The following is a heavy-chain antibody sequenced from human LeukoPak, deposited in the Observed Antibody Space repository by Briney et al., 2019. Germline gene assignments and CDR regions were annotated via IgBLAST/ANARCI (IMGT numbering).Heavy chain of an antibody. Sequence: SETLSLTCAVYGGSFSGYYWSWIRQPPGKGLEWIGEINHSGSTNYNPSLKSRVTISVDTSKNQFSLKLSSVTAADTAVYHCARTTPSYGSGSYYPDPWGQGTLVTVSS. CDR1: GGSFSGYY. CDR3: ARTTPSYGSGSYYPDP. V-gene: IGHV4-34*01. CDR2: INHSGST. D-gene: IGHD3-10*01. J-gene: IGHJ5*02.